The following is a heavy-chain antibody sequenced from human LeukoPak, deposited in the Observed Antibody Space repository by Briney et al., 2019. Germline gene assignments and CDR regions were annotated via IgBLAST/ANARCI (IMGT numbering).Heavy chain of an antibody. Sequence: GGSLRLSCVASGFTFSSHWMSWVRQAPGKGLEWVAVISYDGSNKYYADSVKGRFTISRDNSKNTLYLQMNSLRAEDTAVYYCARSGIAAAGYHFDYWGQGTLVTVSS. J-gene: IGHJ4*02. V-gene: IGHV3-30*03. CDR2: ISYDGSNK. CDR1: GFTFSSHW. CDR3: ARSGIAAAGYHFDY. D-gene: IGHD6-13*01.